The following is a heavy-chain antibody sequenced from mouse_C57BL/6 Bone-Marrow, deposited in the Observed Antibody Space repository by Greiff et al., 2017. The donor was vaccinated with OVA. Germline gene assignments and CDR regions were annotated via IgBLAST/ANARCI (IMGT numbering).Heavy chain of an antibody. CDR1: GFTFSDFY. V-gene: IGHV7-1*01. Sequence: EVKLMESGGGLVQSGRSLRLSCATSGFTFSDFYMEWVRQAPGKGLEWIAASRNKANDYTTEYSASVKGRFIVSRDTSQSILYLQMNALRAEDTAIYYCARDATTVVPCAYWGQGTLVTVSA. D-gene: IGHD1-1*01. CDR3: ARDATTVVPCAY. CDR2: SRNKANDYTT. J-gene: IGHJ3*01.